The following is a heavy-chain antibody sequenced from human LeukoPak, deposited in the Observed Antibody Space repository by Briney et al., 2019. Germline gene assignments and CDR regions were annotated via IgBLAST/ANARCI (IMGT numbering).Heavy chain of an antibody. CDR1: GYSFSNHW. J-gene: IGHJ2*01. CDR3: ARLIGDLWYFDL. D-gene: IGHD7-27*01. Sequence: GESLKISCKGSGYSFSNHWIGWVRQMPGKGLEWMGIIYPGASSAKYSPSFQGQVTLSVDKSITTAYLQWSSLKASDTAMYYCARLIGDLWYFDLWGRGTLVTVSS. V-gene: IGHV5-51*01. CDR2: IYPGASSA.